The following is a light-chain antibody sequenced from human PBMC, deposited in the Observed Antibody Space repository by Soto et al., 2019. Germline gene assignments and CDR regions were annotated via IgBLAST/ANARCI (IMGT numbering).Light chain of an antibody. CDR2: GVN. CDR1: SNDVGSYNL. V-gene: IGLV2-14*02. CDR3: GSFTTSRIWV. J-gene: IGLJ3*02. Sequence: QSALTQPASVSGSPGQSITISCTGTSNDVGSYNLVSWYQHHPGKAPKVMIYGVNSRPSGISNRFSGSKSGNTASLTISGLQVEDEAEYFCGSFTTSRIWVFGGGTKVTVL.